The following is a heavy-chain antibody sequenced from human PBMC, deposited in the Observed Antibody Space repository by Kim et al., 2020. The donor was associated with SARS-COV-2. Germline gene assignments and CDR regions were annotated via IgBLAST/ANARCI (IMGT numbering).Heavy chain of an antibody. CDR2: INSDGSST. V-gene: IGHV3-74*01. D-gene: IGHD3-3*01. CDR3: ARGGDTYYDFWSGYPY. CDR1: GFTFSSYW. J-gene: IGHJ4*02. Sequence: GGSLRLSCAASGFTFSSYWMHWVRQAPGKGLVWVSRINSDGSSTSYADSVKGRFTISRDNAKNTLYLQMNSLRAEDTAVYYCARGGDTYYDFWSGYPYWGQGTLVTVSS.